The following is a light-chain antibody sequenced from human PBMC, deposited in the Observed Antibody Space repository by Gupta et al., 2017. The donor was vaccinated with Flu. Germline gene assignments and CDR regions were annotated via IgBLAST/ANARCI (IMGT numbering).Light chain of an antibody. V-gene: IGKV3-20*01. Sequence: EIVLTQSPGTLSLSPGERATLSCRASQSISASYLAWYQQKPGQAPRLLIYGASNRATGIPDRFSGSESGTEFTLTIRRLEPEDFAVYYCQQDAGSQWTFGQGTKVEIK. J-gene: IGKJ1*01. CDR1: QSISASY. CDR2: GAS. CDR3: QQDAGSQWT.